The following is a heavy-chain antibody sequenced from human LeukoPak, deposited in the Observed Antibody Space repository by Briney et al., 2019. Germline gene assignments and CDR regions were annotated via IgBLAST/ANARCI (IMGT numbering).Heavy chain of an antibody. CDR1: GYTLTELS. Sequence: ASVKVSCKVSGYTLTELSMHWGRQAPGKGLEWMGGFYTEDGETIYAQKFQGRVTMTEDTSTDTAYMELRSMRSEDKAVYYCETAITGLGAFDIWGQGTMVTVSS. CDR2: FYTEDGET. J-gene: IGHJ3*02. CDR3: ETAITGLGAFDI. D-gene: IGHD1-20*01. V-gene: IGHV1-24*01.